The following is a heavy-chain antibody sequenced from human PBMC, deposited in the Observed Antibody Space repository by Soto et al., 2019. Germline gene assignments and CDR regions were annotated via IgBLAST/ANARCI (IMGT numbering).Heavy chain of an antibody. CDR1: GFTFNKYS. V-gene: IGHV3-21*02. Sequence: EVRLVESGGGLVKPGGSLRLSCAASGFTFNKYSMNWVRQAPGKGLEWVSSITSKTGDQYYAASVKGRFIISRDNTNNSLSLQVTSLRDEDTAVYYCARDLMPNDRGLGDLAYWGQGTLVTVSS. D-gene: IGHD3-22*01. CDR3: ARDLMPNDRGLGDLAY. J-gene: IGHJ4*02. CDR2: ITSKTGDQ.